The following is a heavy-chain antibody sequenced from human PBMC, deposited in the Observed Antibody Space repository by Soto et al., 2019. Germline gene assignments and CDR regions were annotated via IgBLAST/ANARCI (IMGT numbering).Heavy chain of an antibody. J-gene: IGHJ5*02. CDR1: RYTFTADD. D-gene: IGHD6-13*01. CDR2: IKTDSGDT. Sequence: GAPVKVACKASRYTFTADDRFCVRQSPVQGIEWMGWIKTDSGDTKYAQKFRGRVTMTRHTSIRTAYMELNNLVSDDTAIYYCARRSSTYLNEVIYDRWGQGPLVTVSS. V-gene: IGHV1-2*02. CDR3: ARRSSTYLNEVIYDR.